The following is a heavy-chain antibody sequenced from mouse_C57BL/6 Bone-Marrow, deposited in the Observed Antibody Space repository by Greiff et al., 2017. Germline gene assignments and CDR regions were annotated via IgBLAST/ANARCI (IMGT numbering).Heavy chain of an antibody. V-gene: IGHV1-59*01. CDR3: ARGITTVVEGDWYFDV. J-gene: IGHJ1*03. D-gene: IGHD1-1*01. Sequence: QVQLQQPGAELVRPGTSVKLSCKASGYTFTSYWMHWVKQRPGQGLEWIGVIDPSDSYTNYNQKFKGKATLTVDTSSSTAYMQLSSLTSEDSAVYYCARGITTVVEGDWYFDVWGTGTTVTVSS. CDR2: IDPSDSYT. CDR1: GYTFTSYW.